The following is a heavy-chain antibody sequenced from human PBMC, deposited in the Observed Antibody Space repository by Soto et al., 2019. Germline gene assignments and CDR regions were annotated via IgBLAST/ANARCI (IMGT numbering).Heavy chain of an antibody. CDR3: ARHAYGDYVKSLAFDP. CDR2: IYYSGST. J-gene: IGHJ5*02. D-gene: IGHD4-17*01. Sequence: SETLSLTCTVSGGSISSYYWSWIRQPPGKGLEWIGYIYYSGSTNYNPSLKSRVTISVDTSKNQFSLKLSSVTAADTAVYYCARHAYGDYVKSLAFDPWGQGTLVTVSS. V-gene: IGHV4-59*08. CDR1: GGSISSYY.